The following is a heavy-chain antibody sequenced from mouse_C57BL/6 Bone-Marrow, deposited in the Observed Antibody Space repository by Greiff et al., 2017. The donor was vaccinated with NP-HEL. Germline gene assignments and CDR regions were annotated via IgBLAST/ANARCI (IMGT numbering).Heavy chain of an antibody. J-gene: IGHJ1*03. D-gene: IGHD1-1*01. CDR2: INPSNGGT. CDR3: ARPTTVVPYWYFDV. V-gene: IGHV1-53*01. Sequence: QVQLQQPGTELVKPGASVKLSCKASGYTFTSYWMHWVKQRPGQGLEWIGNINPSNGGTNYNEKFKSKATLTVDKSSSTAYMQLSSLTSEDSAVDYCARPTTVVPYWYFDVWGTGTTVTVSS. CDR1: GYTFTSYW.